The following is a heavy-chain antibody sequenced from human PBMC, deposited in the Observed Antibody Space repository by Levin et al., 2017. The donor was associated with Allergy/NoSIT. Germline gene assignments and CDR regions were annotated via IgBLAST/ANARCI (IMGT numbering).Heavy chain of an antibody. D-gene: IGHD6-19*01. Sequence: ASVKVSCKASGYTFTSYGISWVRQAPGQGLEWMGWISAYNGNTNYAQKLQGRVTMTTDTSTSTAYMELRSLRSDDTAVYYCASNRDHSSGWLESYYYYGMDVWGQGTTVTVSS. CDR2: ISAYNGNT. V-gene: IGHV1-18*01. CDR1: GYTFTSYG. J-gene: IGHJ6*02. CDR3: ASNRDHSSGWLESYYYYGMDV.